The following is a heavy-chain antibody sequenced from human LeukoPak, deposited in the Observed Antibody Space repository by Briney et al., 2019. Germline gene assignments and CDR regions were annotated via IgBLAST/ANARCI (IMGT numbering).Heavy chain of an antibody. V-gene: IGHV1-2*02. J-gene: IGHJ4*02. CDR3: ARVEQWLTTLGNVEY. CDR1: GYTFTCYY. CDR2: INPNSGGT. D-gene: IGHD6-19*01. Sequence: GASVKVSCKASGYTFTCYYMHWVRQAPGQGLEWMGWINPNSGGTNYAQKFQGRVTMTRDTPISTAYMELSRLRSDDTAVYYCARVEQWLTTLGNVEYWGQGTLVTVSS.